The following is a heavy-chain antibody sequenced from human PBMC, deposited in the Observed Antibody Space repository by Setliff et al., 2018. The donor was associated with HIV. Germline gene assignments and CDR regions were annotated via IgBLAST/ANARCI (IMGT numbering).Heavy chain of an antibody. Sequence: ASVKVSCKASGYTFTSYAMNWVRQAPGQGLEWMGWINTNTGNPTYAQGFTGRFVFSLDTSVGTAYLQISSLKAEDTAVYYCARGKYPQWLVTSDAFDIWGQGTMVTVSS. V-gene: IGHV7-4-1*02. D-gene: IGHD6-19*01. CDR3: ARGKYPQWLVTSDAFDI. CDR1: GYTFTSYA. CDR2: INTNTGNP. J-gene: IGHJ3*02.